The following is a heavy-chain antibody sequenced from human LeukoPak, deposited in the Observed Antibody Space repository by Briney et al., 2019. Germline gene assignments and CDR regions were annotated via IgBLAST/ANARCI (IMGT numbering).Heavy chain of an antibody. Sequence: GASVKVSCKASGYTFISYTLHWVRQAPGQRLEWMGWINAGNGNTKYSQKFQGRVTFTRDTSTSTAYMELSSLRSEDTAVYYCARRMGKGLPYYGMDVWGQGTTVTVSS. CDR1: GYTFISYT. D-gene: IGHD2-15*01. CDR2: INAGNGNT. J-gene: IGHJ6*02. CDR3: ARRMGKGLPYYGMDV. V-gene: IGHV1-3*01.